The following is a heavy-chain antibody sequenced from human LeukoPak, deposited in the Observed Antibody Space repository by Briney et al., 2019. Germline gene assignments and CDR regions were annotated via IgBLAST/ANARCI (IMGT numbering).Heavy chain of an antibody. Sequence: SETLSLTCTVSGGSISSYYWGWIRQPPGKGLEWIGNISYSGSTHFNPSLKSRVTLPVDTSKNQFSLKLSSVTAADTAVYYCARHPSSRVRGITNNWIDPWGPGTLVTVSS. CDR3: ARHPSSRVRGITNNWIDP. CDR1: GGSISSYY. CDR2: ISYSGST. J-gene: IGHJ5*02. D-gene: IGHD3-10*01. V-gene: IGHV4-39*01.